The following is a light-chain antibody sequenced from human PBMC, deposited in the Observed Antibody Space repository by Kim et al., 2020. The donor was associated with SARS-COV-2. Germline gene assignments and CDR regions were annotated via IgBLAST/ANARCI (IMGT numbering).Light chain of an antibody. CDR3: QVWDSSSDHRVV. V-gene: IGLV3-21*04. J-gene: IGLJ2*01. CDR1: SIGSKS. Sequence: PGKRARITWGGNSIGSKSVHWYQQKPGQAPVLVINYDSDRPSGIPERFSGSNSGNTATLTISRVEAGDEADYYCQVWDSSSDHRVVFGGGTQLTVL. CDR2: YDS.